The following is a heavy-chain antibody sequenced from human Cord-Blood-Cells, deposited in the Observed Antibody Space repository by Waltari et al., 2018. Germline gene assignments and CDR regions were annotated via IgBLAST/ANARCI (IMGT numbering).Heavy chain of an antibody. D-gene: IGHD4-4*01. CDR3: ARLPYREEAFDI. J-gene: IGHJ3*02. Sequence: QVQLQQRGAGLLKPSETLSLTCAVYGGSFSGYYWSWIRQPPGKGLEWIGEINHSGSTNYNPSLKGRVTISVDTSKNQFSLKLGSVTAADTAVYYCARLPYREEAFDIWGQGTMVTVSS. CDR2: INHSGST. CDR1: GGSFSGYY. V-gene: IGHV4-34*01.